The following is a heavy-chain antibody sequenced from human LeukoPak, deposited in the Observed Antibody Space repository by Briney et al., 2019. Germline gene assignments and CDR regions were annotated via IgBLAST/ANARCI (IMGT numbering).Heavy chain of an antibody. J-gene: IGHJ1*01. CDR2: IYSGGST. D-gene: IGHD2-21*01. CDR1: GFTVGTNS. Sequence: PGGSLRLSCAASGFTVGTNSMSWVRQSPGKGLEWVSVIYSGGSTYYADSVNGRFAISRDNSRSTLFLQMNSLRAEDTALYYCASAREYCGSAECYEYFQHWGQGTLVTVSS. CDR3: ASAREYCGSAECYEYFQH. V-gene: IGHV3-53*01.